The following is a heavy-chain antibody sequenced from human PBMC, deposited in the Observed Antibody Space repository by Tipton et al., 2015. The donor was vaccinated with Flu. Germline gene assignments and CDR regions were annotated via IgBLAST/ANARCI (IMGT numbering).Heavy chain of an antibody. D-gene: IGHD5-18*01. Sequence: TLSLTCTVSGYFISSGYYWGWIRQSPGTGLQWIATIIQSGNAYYNPSLKSRVTISVDTSKNQFSLKLSSVTAADTAVYYCARGHTAMVGSLYYYGMGVWGQGTTVTVSS. J-gene: IGHJ6*02. CDR1: GYFISSGYY. CDR2: IIQSGNA. CDR3: ARGHTAMVGSLYYYGMGV. V-gene: IGHV4-38-2*02.